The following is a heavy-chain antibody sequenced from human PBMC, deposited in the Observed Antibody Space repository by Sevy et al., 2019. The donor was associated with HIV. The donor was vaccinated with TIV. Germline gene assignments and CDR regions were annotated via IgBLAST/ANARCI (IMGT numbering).Heavy chain of an antibody. CDR2: ISTSSGYI. Sequence: GGSLRLSCAASGFTFSDYNMNWVRQAPGKGLEWVSFISTSSGYIYYADSVKGRFTISRDNAKNSLYLQMNSLRAEDTAVYYCARDKTILEGRYGMDVWGRGTTVTVSS. V-gene: IGHV3-21*01. CDR3: ARDKTILEGRYGMDV. J-gene: IGHJ6*02. D-gene: IGHD3-3*01. CDR1: GFTFSDYN.